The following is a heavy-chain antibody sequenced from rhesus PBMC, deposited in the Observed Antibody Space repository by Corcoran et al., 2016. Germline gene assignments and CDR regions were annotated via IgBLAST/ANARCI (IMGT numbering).Heavy chain of an antibody. Sequence: EVQLVETGGGLVQPGGSLKLSCAASGFTFSSYGMSWVRQAPGKGLEWVSAFNSGGGSTYDADSVKGRFTISRENSKNTRSLQMNSLRAEDTAVYYCAKDQYWNDGYFDYWGQGVLVTVSS. CDR1: GFTFSSYG. V-gene: IGHV3S5*01. D-gene: IGHD1-7*02. CDR3: AKDQYWNDGYFDY. CDR2: FNSGGGST. J-gene: IGHJ4*01.